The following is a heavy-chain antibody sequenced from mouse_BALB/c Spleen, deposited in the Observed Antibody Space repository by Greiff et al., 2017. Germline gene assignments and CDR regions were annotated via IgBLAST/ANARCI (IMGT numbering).Heavy chain of an antibody. CDR3: ARDREAWFAY. CDR2: IRNKANGYTT. CDR1: GFTFTDYY. J-gene: IGHJ3*01. V-gene: IGHV7-3*02. Sequence: EVKLVESGGGLVQPGGSLRLSCATSGFTFTDYYMSWVRQPPGKALEWLGFIRNKANGYTTEYSASVKGRFTISRDNSQSILYLQMNTLRAEDSATYYCARDREAWFAYWGQGTLVTVSA.